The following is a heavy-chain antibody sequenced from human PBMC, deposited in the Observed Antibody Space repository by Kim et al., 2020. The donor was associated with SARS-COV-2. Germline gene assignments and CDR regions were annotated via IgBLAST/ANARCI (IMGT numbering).Heavy chain of an antibody. Sequence: ASVKVSCKASGYTFTSYDINWVRQATGQGLEWMGWMNPNSGNTGYAQKFQGRVTMTRNTSISTAYMELSSLRSEDTAVYYCAKAATGAYYYYYGMDVWGQGTTVTVSS. CDR1: GYTFTSYD. CDR3: AKAATGAYYYYYGMDV. CDR2: MNPNSGNT. D-gene: IGHD7-27*01. J-gene: IGHJ6*02. V-gene: IGHV1-8*01.